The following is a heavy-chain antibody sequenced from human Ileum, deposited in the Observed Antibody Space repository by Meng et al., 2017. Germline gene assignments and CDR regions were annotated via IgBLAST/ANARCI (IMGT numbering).Heavy chain of an antibody. CDR1: CGAISSGDYY. J-gene: IGHJ5*02. CDR2: IYYSGST. Sequence: QVHLQESGPGLVKPSQTLALTRTGACGAISSGDYYWSWIRQPPVKGLEWIGYIYYSGSTYYNPSLKSRVTISVDTSKNQFSLKLSSVTAADTAVYYCARENTIFGVVWGSWFDPWGQGTLVTVSS. V-gene: IGHV4-30-4*01. D-gene: IGHD3-3*01. CDR3: ARENTIFGVVWGSWFDP.